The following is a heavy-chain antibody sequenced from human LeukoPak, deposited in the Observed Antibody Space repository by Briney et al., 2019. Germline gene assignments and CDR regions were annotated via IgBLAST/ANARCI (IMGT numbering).Heavy chain of an antibody. D-gene: IGHD4-23*01. CDR1: GFTFSSYA. V-gene: IGHV3-23*01. CDR2: ISGSGGST. J-gene: IGHJ4*02. CDR3: AKDLLYGGNFSPDDY. Sequence: GGSLRLSCAASGFTFSSYAMSWVRQAPGKGLEWVSAISGSGGSTYYADSVKGRLTISRDNSKNTLYLQMNSLRAEDTAVYYCAKDLLYGGNFSPDDYWGQGTLVTVSS.